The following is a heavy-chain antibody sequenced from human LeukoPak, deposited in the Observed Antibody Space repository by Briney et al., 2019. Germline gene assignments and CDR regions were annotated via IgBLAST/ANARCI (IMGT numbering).Heavy chain of an antibody. CDR3: ARVAGESDV. CDR1: GYTFTSYY. V-gene: IGHV1-46*01. CDR2: INPSGGST. D-gene: IGHD3-10*01. J-gene: IGHJ6*02. Sequence: GASVKVSCKASGYTFTSYYMHWVRQAPGQGLEWMGIINPSGGSTSYAQKFQGRVTMTTDTSTRTAYMELRSLRSDDTAVYYCARVAGESDVWGQGTTVTVSS.